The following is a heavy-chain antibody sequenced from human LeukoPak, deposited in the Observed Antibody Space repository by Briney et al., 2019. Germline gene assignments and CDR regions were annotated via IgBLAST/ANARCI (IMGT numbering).Heavy chain of an antibody. V-gene: IGHV1-18*01. J-gene: IGHJ4*02. CDR1: GYTFTSYG. Sequence: GASVKVSCKASGYTFTSYGISWVRQAPGQGLEWMGWISAYNGNTNYAQKLQGRVTMTTDTSTSTAYMELRSLRSDDTAVYYCARDGYDFWSGYYIFDYWGQGTLVTVSS. D-gene: IGHD3-3*01. CDR3: ARDGYDFWSGYYIFDY. CDR2: ISAYNGNT.